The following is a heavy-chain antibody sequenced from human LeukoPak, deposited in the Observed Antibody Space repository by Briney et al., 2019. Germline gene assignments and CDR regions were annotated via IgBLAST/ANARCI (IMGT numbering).Heavy chain of an antibody. CDR2: IYYSGST. D-gene: IGHD2-15*01. Sequence: PGGSLRLSCAASGFTFSSYAMSWVRQPPGKGVEWIGSIYYSGSTYYNPSLKSRATISVDTSKNQFSLKLSSVTAADTAVYYCAREGGYCSGGSCYAFDYWGQGTLVTVSS. CDR3: AREGGYCSGGSCYAFDY. V-gene: IGHV4-39*07. CDR1: GFTFSSYA. J-gene: IGHJ4*02.